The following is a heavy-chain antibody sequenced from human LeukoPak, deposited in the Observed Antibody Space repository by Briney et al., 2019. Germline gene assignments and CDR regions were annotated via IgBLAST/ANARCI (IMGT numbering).Heavy chain of an antibody. V-gene: IGHV4-59*01. CDR3: ARVDSSGWYRVY. CDR1: GGSISSYY. D-gene: IGHD6-19*01. Sequence: SETPSLTCTVSGGSISSYYWSWIRQPPGKGLEWIGYIYYSGSTNYNPSLKSRVTISVDTSKNQFSLKLSSVTAADTAVYYCARVDSSGWYRVYWGQGTLVTVSS. J-gene: IGHJ4*02. CDR2: IYYSGST.